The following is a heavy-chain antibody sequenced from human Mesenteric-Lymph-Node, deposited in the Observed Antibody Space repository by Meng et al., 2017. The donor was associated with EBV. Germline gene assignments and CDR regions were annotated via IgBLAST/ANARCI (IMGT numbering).Heavy chain of an antibody. V-gene: IGHV4-34*01. CDR1: GGSFSGYY. J-gene: IGHJ4*02. CDR3: ARIESIWGTYRKYYFDY. Sequence: QVQLTQWGAGQLTPSETLSLTWAVYGGSFSGYYWSWIRQAPGQGLEWIGESTHNGIVNYNPSLKSRVAISVDTFKNQFSLRLTSVTAADTAIYYCARIESIWGTYRKYYFDYWGQGTLVTVSS. CDR2: STHNGIV. D-gene: IGHD3-16*02.